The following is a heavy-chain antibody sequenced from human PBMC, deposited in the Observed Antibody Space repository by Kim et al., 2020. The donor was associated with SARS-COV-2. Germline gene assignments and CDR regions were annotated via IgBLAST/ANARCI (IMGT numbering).Heavy chain of an antibody. J-gene: IGHJ4*02. CDR1: GGSISSYC. Sequence: SETLSLTCNVSGGSISSYCWSWIRQPAGKGLEWIGRICTSGSTNYNPSLESRVTMSVDTSEKQCSLRLTSVTAADTAVYFCARDDGTFDYWGQGTLVTVSS. CDR2: ICTSGST. D-gene: IGHD6-13*01. CDR3: ARDDGTFDY. V-gene: IGHV4-4*07.